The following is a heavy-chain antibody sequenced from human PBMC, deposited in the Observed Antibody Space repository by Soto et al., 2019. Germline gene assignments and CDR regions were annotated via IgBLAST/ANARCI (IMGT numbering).Heavy chain of an antibody. CDR2: MSPNSGAT. Sequence: ASVKVSCKASGYTFTSYDINWVRQATGQGLEWMGWMSPNSGATGYAQKFQGRVTMTRDTSISTAYMELRSLRSDDTAVYYRARDRDYYDSSGYYSNSNWFDPWGQGTLVTVSS. CDR3: ARDRDYYDSSGYYSNSNWFDP. D-gene: IGHD3-22*01. J-gene: IGHJ5*02. V-gene: IGHV1-8*01. CDR1: GYTFTSYD.